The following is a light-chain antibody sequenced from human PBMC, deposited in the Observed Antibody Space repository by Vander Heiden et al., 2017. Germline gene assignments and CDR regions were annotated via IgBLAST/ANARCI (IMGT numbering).Light chain of an antibody. J-gene: IGKJ1*01. CDR1: QSVLYSSNNKNY. CDR2: WAS. CDR3: QQYYSTWGK. Sequence: DIVMTQSPDSLAVSLGERATINCKSSQSVLYSSNNKNYLAWYQQKPGQPPKLLIYWASTRESGVPDRFSGSGSGTDFTLTISSLQAEDVAVYYCQQYYSTWGKVGQGTKVEIK. V-gene: IGKV4-1*01.